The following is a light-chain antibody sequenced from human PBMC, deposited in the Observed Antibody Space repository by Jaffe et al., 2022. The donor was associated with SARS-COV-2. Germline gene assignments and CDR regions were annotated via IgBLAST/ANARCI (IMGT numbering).Light chain of an antibody. CDR3: QQSYRTPPGFT. CDR1: QSISNY. V-gene: IGKV1-39*01. J-gene: IGKJ3*01. CDR2: TAS. Sequence: DIQMTQSPSSLSASVGDRVTITCRASQSISNYLNWYQQKPGKAPKLLIYTASSLQSGVPSRFSGSGSGTDFTLTINSLQPEDFATYYCQQSYRTPPGFTFGPGTKVDIK.